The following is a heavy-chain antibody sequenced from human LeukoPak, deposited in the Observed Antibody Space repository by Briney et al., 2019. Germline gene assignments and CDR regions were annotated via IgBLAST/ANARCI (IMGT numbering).Heavy chain of an antibody. D-gene: IGHD6-19*01. J-gene: IGHJ4*02. CDR3: AREWLVASYFDY. V-gene: IGHV1-69*04. Sequence: GSSVKVSCKASGGTFSSYAISWVRQAPGQGLEWMGRIIPILGIANYAQKFQGRVTITADKSTSTAYMELSSLRSEDTAVYYCAREWLVASYFDYWGQGTLVTVSS. CDR1: GGTFSSYA. CDR2: IIPILGIA.